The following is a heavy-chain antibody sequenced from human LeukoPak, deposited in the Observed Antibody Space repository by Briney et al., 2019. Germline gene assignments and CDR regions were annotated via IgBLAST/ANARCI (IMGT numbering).Heavy chain of an antibody. D-gene: IGHD6-6*01. Sequence: GGSLRLSCAASGFTFSTYWMHWVRQVPGKGLVWVSCIKTDGSVTRYADSVKGRLTISRDNAKRTLYLQMNSLRAEDTAVYYCARDLSAMGYSISSDFDYWGQGTLVTVSS. CDR3: ARDLSAMGYSISSDFDY. V-gene: IGHV3-74*01. CDR1: GFTFSTYW. J-gene: IGHJ4*02. CDR2: IKTDGSVT.